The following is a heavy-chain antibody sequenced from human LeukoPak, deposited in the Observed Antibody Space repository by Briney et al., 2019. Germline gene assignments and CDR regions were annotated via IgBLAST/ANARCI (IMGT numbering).Heavy chain of an antibody. CDR2: IYKNGDT. Sequence: SETLSLTCTVSGGSISSYYWTWIRQPPGKGLEWVGYIYKNGDTNYNPSLTSRVTMSIDTSKKQFSLKLRSVTAAGTAFYYCARYDGSAGDYWGQGILVTVSS. CDR3: ARYDGSAGDY. D-gene: IGHD3-10*01. V-gene: IGHV4-59*01. CDR1: GGSISSYY. J-gene: IGHJ4*02.